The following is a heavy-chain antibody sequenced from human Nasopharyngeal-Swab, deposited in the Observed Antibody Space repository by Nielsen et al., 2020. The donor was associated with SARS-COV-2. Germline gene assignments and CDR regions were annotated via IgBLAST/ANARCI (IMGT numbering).Heavy chain of an antibody. CDR3: ARESYDSSGYHYYYFDY. CDR2: IKQDGSEK. J-gene: IGHJ4*02. Sequence: VRQAPGKGLEWVANIKQDGSEKYYVDSVKGRFTISRDNAKNSLYLQMNSLRAEDTAVYYCARESYDSSGYHYYYFDYWGQGTLVTVSS. V-gene: IGHV3-7*03. D-gene: IGHD3-22*01.